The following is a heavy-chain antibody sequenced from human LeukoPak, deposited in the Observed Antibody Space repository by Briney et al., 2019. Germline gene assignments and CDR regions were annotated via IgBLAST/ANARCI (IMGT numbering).Heavy chain of an antibody. CDR3: AKSSTRAYFDY. CDR2: INHSGST. Sequence: GSLRLSCAASGFTFSSYAMSWIRQPPGKGLEWIGEINHSGSTNYNPSLKSRVTISVDTSKNQFSLKLSSVTAADTAVYYCAKSSTRAYFDYWGQGTLVTVSS. CDR1: GFTFSSYA. V-gene: IGHV4-34*08. D-gene: IGHD6-13*01. J-gene: IGHJ4*02.